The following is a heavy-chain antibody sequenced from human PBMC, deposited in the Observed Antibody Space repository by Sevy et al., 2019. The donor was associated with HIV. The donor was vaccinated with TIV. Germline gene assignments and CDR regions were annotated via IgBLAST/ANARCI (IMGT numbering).Heavy chain of an antibody. D-gene: IGHD6-13*01. CDR1: GFTFTDYV. Sequence: GGSLRLSCTASGFTFTDYVMNWVRQAPGKGLEWVSAISGSGGSTYYADSVKGRFTISRDNSKNTLYLQMNSLRAEDTAVYYCAKPPSSSFGYWGQGTLVTVSS. CDR3: AKPPSSSFGY. J-gene: IGHJ4*02. CDR2: ISGSGGST. V-gene: IGHV3-23*01.